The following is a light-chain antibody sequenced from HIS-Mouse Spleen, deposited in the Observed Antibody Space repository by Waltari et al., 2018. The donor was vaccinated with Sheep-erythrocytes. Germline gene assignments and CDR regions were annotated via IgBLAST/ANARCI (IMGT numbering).Light chain of an antibody. V-gene: IGKV1-12*01. Sequence: DIQMTQSPSSVSAAVGDRVTNTCRASQGISRWLAWYQQKPGKAPKLLIYAASSLQSGVPSRFSGSGSGTDFTLTISSLQPENFATYYCQQANSFPINFGQGTRLEIK. CDR2: AAS. CDR3: QQANSFPIN. CDR1: QGISRW. J-gene: IGKJ5*01.